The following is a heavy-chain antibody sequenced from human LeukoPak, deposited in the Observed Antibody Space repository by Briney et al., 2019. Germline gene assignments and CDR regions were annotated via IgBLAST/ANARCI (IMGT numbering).Heavy chain of an antibody. J-gene: IGHJ5*02. CDR1: GGTFSRYA. V-gene: IGHV1-69*13. Sequence: GASVKVSCKASGGTFSRYAISWVRQAPGQGLEWMGGIIPIFGTANYAQKFQGRVTITADESTSTAYMELSSLRSEDTAVYYCANTRSVTATHYINWFDPWGQGTLVTVSS. D-gene: IGHD4-17*01. CDR2: IIPIFGTA. CDR3: ANTRSVTATHYINWFDP.